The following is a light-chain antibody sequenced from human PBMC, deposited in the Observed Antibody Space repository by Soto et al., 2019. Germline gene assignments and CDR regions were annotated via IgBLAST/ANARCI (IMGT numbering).Light chain of an antibody. J-gene: IGLJ3*02. CDR3: GTWDSSLNAFWV. V-gene: IGLV1-51*01. CDR1: SSNIGNNY. CDR2: DNN. Sequence: QSVLTQPPSVSAAPGQKVTISCSGSSSNIGNNYVSWYQQFPGTAPKLLIYDNNRRPSGIPDRFSGSKSGTSATLGITGLQTGDEADYYCGTWDSSLNAFWVFGGGTKLTVL.